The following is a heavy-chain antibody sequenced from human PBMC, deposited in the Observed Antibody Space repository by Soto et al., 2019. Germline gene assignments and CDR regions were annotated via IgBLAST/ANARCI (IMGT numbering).Heavy chain of an antibody. CDR2: MYYSETT. V-gene: IGHV4-59*01. D-gene: IGHD3-22*01. CDR3: ARARKAYYDSSGYYYYFDY. J-gene: IGHJ4*02. CDR1: GASINDFY. Sequence: QTLSLTCTVSGASINDFYWTWIRQTPGKGLEWVGFMYYSETTNYNPSLKGRVTISVDTSKNQFPLKLSSVTAADTAVYYCARARKAYYDSSGYYYYFDYWGQGTLVTVSS.